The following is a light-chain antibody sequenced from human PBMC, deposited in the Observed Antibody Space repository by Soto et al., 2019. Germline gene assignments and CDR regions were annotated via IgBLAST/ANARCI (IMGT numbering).Light chain of an antibody. J-gene: IGKJ5*01. CDR2: DAS. CDR3: QQCSNWAPT. CDR1: QSVSNL. Sequence: EIVLTQSPATLSLSPGERATLSCRASQSVSNLLAWYQQRPGQAPRLLIYDASNRATGTPARFSGSGSGTDFTLTISSLEPEDFVVYYCQQCSNWAPTFGQGTRLEIK. V-gene: IGKV3-11*01.